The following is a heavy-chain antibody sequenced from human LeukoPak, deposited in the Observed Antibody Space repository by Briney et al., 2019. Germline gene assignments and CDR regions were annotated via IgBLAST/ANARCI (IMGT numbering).Heavy chain of an antibody. CDR1: GFTFGDYA. J-gene: IGHJ5*02. D-gene: IGHD3-10*01. CDR3: TRNTYGSGRHTNWFDP. Sequence: GGSLRLSCTASGFTFGDYAMSWVRQAPGKGLEWVGFIRSKAYGGTTEYAASVKGRFTISRDDSKSIAYLRMNSLKTEDTAVYYCTRNTYGSGRHTNWFDPWGQGTLVTVSS. CDR2: IRSKAYGGTT. V-gene: IGHV3-49*04.